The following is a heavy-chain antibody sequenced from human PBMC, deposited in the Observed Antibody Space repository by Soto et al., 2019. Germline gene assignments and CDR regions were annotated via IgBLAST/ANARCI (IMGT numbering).Heavy chain of an antibody. CDR1: GGSISSYY. CDR2: IYYSGST. D-gene: IGHD3-22*01. V-gene: IGHV4-59*01. Sequence: SETLSLTCTVSGGSISSYYWSWIRQPPGKGLEWIGYIYYSGSTNYNPSLKSRVTISVDTSKNQFSLKLSSVTAADTAVYYCARGYYDSSGYSFDYWGQGTLVTVSS. CDR3: ARGYYDSSGYSFDY. J-gene: IGHJ4*02.